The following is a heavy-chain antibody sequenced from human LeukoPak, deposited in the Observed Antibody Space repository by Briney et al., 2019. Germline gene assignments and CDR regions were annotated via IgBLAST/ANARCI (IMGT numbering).Heavy chain of an antibody. V-gene: IGHV4-59*01. CDR1: GGSISSYY. D-gene: IGHD6-13*01. CDR2: IYYSGGT. J-gene: IGHJ6*03. Sequence: SETLSLTCTVSGGSISSYYWSWIRQPPGKGLEWIGYIYYSGGTNYNPSLKSRVTMSVDTSKNQFSLKLASVTAADTAVYYCTRRAAAVGTFYMDVWGEGTTVTVSS. CDR3: TRRAAAVGTFYMDV.